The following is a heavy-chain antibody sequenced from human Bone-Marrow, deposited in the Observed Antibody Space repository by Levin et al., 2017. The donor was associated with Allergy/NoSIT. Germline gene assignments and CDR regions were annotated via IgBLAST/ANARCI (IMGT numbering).Heavy chain of an antibody. J-gene: IGHJ4*02. D-gene: IGHD3-22*01. CDR1: GFTFSSYG. Sequence: GESLKISCAASGFTFSSYGMHWVRQAPGKGLEWVAVIWYDGSNKYYADSVKGRFTISRDNSKNTLYLQMNSLRAEDTAVYYCARSHESHDSSGYVDYWGQGTLVTVSS. CDR2: IWYDGSNK. V-gene: IGHV3-33*01. CDR3: ARSHESHDSSGYVDY.